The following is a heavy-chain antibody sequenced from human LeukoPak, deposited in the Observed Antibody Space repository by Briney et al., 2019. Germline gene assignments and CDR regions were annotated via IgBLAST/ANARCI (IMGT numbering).Heavy chain of an antibody. CDR3: ARGGPEEQWLAENWFDP. V-gene: IGHV4-31*03. D-gene: IGHD6-19*01. CDR2: IYYSGST. CDR1: GGSISSGGYY. Sequence: SETLSLTCTVSGGSISSGGYYWSWLRQHPGKGLEWIGYIYYSGSTYYNPSLKSRVTISVDTSNNQFSLKLSSVTAADTAVYYCARGGPEEQWLAENWFDPWGQGTLVTVSS. J-gene: IGHJ5*02.